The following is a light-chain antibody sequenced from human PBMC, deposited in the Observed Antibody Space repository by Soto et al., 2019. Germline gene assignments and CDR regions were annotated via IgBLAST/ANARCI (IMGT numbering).Light chain of an antibody. CDR1: SSNIGAGYD. V-gene: IGLV1-40*01. J-gene: IGLJ1*01. CDR3: QSYDSSLSGDV. CDR2: GNS. Sequence: QSVLTQPPSVSGAPGQRVTISCTGSSSNIGAGYDVHWYQQLPGTAPKLLIYGNSNRPSGVPDRFSGSKSGTSASLAIPGLQAEDEADYYCQSYDSSLSGDVFGTGTKVTVL.